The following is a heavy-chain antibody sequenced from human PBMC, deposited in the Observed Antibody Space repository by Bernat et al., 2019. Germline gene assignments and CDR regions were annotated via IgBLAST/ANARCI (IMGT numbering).Heavy chain of an antibody. CDR3: ARGSRIRNYYYYGMDV. D-gene: IGHD2-21*01. Sequence: QVQLVESGGGVVQPRRSLRLSCAASGFNFRNYGMHWVRQAPGKGLEWVAVISYDGSNKYYADSVKGRFTISRDNSKNTLYLQMNSLRAEDTAVYYCARGSRIRNYYYYGMDVWGQGTTVTVSS. V-gene: IGHV3-30*03. CDR1: GFNFRNYG. CDR2: ISYDGSNK. J-gene: IGHJ6*02.